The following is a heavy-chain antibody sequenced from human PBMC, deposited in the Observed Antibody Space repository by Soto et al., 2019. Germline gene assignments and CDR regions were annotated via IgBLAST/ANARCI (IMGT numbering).Heavy chain of an antibody. CDR3: ARGFSRFSLPWWTYYYDSSGYGDY. CDR1: GYTFTSYG. Sequence: ASVKVSCKASGYTFTSYGISWVRQAPGQGLEWMGWISAYNGNTNYAQKLQGRVTMTTDTSTSTAYMELRSLRSDDTAVYYCARGFSRFSLPWWTYYYDSSGYGDYSGQRTQVTVSA. D-gene: IGHD3-22*01. CDR2: ISAYNGNT. V-gene: IGHV1-18*01. J-gene: IGHJ4*01.